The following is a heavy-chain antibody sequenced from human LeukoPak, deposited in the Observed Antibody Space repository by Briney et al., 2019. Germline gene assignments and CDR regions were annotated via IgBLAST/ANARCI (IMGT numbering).Heavy chain of an antibody. Sequence: GGSLRLSCAASGFTFSSYWMSWVRQAPGKGLEWVANIKQDGSEKYYVDSVKGRFTISRDNAKNSLYLQMNSLRAEDTAVYYCARDTYYDFWSGYSIDAFDIWGQGTMVTVSS. CDR3: ARDTYYDFWSGYSIDAFDI. V-gene: IGHV3-7*01. J-gene: IGHJ3*02. CDR1: GFTFSSYW. CDR2: IKQDGSEK. D-gene: IGHD3-3*01.